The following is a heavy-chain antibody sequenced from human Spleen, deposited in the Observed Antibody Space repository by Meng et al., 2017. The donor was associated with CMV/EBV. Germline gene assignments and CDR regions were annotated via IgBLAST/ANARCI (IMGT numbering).Heavy chain of an antibody. D-gene: IGHD7-27*01. Sequence: GGSLRLSCAASGFTFSSYWMHWVRQAPGKGLEWVSLIYSGVTTYYADSVKGRFTISRDNSKNTLYLQMNSLRAEDTAVYYCAALGYWGQGTLVTVSS. V-gene: IGHV3-53*01. CDR2: IYSGVTT. CDR1: GFTFSSYW. J-gene: IGHJ4*02. CDR3: AALGY.